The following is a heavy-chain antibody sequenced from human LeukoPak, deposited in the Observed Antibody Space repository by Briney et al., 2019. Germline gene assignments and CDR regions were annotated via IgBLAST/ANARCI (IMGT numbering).Heavy chain of an antibody. D-gene: IGHD3-16*02. CDR2: IYYSGST. Sequence: SETLSLTCTVSGGSISSYYWSWIRQPPGKGLECIGYIYYSGSTNYNPSLKSRVTISVDTSKNQFSLKLSSVTAADTAVYYCARGAVRDDYVWGSYRYTGYFDYWGQGTLVTVSS. J-gene: IGHJ4*02. CDR3: ARGAVRDDYVWGSYRYTGYFDY. V-gene: IGHV4-59*01. CDR1: GGSISSYY.